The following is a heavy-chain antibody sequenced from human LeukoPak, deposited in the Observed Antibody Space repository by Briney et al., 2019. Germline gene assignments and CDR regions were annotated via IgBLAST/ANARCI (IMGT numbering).Heavy chain of an antibody. CDR2: IRYDGSNK. D-gene: IGHD2-2*01. CDR1: GFTFRSYG. V-gene: IGHV3-30*02. J-gene: IGHJ4*02. CDR3: AKSLNLVVPLDY. Sequence: PGGSLRLSCAASGFTFRSYGMHWVRQAPGKGLEWVAFIRYDGSNKYYADSVKGRFTISRDNSKNTLYLQMNSLRAEDTAVYYCAKSLNLVVPLDYWGQGTLVTVSS.